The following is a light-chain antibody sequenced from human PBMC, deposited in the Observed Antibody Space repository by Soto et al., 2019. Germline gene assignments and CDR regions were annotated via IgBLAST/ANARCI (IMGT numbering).Light chain of an antibody. V-gene: IGLV1-40*01. J-gene: IGLJ1*01. CDR1: SSNIGAGYD. CDR3: QSYDSSLSGLV. CDR2: GNS. Sequence: QSVLTKPPSVFGAPGQRVTISCTGSSSNIGAGYDVHWYQQLPGTAPKLLIYGNSNRPSGVPDRFSGSKSGTSASLAITGLQAEDEADYYCQSYDSSLSGLVFGTGTKVTVL.